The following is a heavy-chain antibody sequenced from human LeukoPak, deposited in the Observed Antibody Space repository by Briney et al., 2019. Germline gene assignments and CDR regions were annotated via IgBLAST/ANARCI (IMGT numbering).Heavy chain of an antibody. J-gene: IGHJ4*02. CDR2: INWNGGST. Sequence: GGSLRLSCAASGLIFDDYGMNWVRQAPGKGLEWVSGINWNGGSTGYADSVKGRFTISRDNAKNSLYLQMNSLRAEDTALYYCARAAHYSDYALVKYYFDYWGQGTLVTVSA. CDR3: ARAAHYSDYALVKYYFDY. V-gene: IGHV3-20*04. CDR1: GLIFDDYG. D-gene: IGHD4-11*01.